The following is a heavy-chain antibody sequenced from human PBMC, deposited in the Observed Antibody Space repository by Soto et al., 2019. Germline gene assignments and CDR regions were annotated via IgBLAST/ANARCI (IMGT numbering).Heavy chain of an antibody. CDR3: TTDAAQHDGSGYYYDGAY. CDR1: GFTFADAW. Sequence: EVQLVESGGGLVEPGGSLRLSCAASGFTFADAWMSWVRQCPGKGLEWVGLIKHTSRGGATEYAAPVKGRFTISRDDSANTLYLLLNSLRTEDTAIYYCTTDAAQHDGSGYYYDGAYWGQGALVTVSS. V-gene: IGHV3-15*07. CDR2: IKHTSRGGAT. D-gene: IGHD3-22*01. J-gene: IGHJ4*02.